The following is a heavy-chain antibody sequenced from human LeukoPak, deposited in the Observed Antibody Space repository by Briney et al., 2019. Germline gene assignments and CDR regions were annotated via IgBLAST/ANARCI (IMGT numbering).Heavy chain of an antibody. J-gene: IGHJ4*02. V-gene: IGHV3-30*04. D-gene: IGHD6-6*01. CDR3: ARDGYGSSPSYYFDY. CDR2: ISYDGSNK. CDR1: GFTFSSYA. Sequence: GGSLRLSCAASGFTFSSYAMHWVRQAPGKGLEWVAVISYDGSNKYYADSVKDRFTISRDNSKNTLYLQMNSLRAEDTAVYYCARDGYGSSPSYYFDYWGQGTLVTVSS.